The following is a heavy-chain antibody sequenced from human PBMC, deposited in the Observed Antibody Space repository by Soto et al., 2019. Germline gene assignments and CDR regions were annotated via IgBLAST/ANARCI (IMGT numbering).Heavy chain of an antibody. CDR2: IYYSGST. J-gene: IGHJ4*02. D-gene: IGHD6-13*01. CDR3: ARGAAAGTDY. V-gene: IGHV4-31*03. CDR1: GGSISSGGYY. Sequence: SETLSLTCTVSGGSISSGGYYWSWIRQHPGKGLEWIGYIYYSGSTYYNPSLKSRVTISVDTSKNQFSLKLSSVTAADTAVYYCARGAAAGTDYWGQGTRVTVSS.